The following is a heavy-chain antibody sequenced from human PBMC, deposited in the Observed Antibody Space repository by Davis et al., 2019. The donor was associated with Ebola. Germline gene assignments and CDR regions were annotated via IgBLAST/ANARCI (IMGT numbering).Heavy chain of an antibody. V-gene: IGHV3-23*01. D-gene: IGHD2-21*02. CDR2: IGGGGGSI. CDR3: ARDSKAYCGGDCYHHDY. CDR1: GFTFSSSA. Sequence: GESLKISCAASGFTFSSSAMSWGRQAPGKGLEWVSSIGGGGGSIYYADSVKGRFTISRDNSKNTLYLQMNSLRAEDTAVYYCARDSKAYCGGDCYHHDYWGQGTLVTVSS. J-gene: IGHJ4*02.